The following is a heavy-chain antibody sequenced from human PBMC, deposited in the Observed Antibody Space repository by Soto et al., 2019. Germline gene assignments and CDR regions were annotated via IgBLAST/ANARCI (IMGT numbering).Heavy chain of an antibody. D-gene: IGHD2-15*01. CDR2: IYHSGST. CDR3: ARSVARYYYGMDV. J-gene: IGHJ6*02. V-gene: IGHV4-4*02. Sequence: SLTCAVSGGSISSSNWWSWVRQPPGKGLEWIGEIYHSGSTNYDPSLKSRVTISVDKSKNQFSLKLSSVTAADTAVYYCARSVARYYYGMDVWGQGTTVTVSS. CDR1: GGSISSSNW.